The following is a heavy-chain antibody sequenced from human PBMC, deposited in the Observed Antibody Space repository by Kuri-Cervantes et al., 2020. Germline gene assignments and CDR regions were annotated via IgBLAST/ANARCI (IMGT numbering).Heavy chain of an antibody. J-gene: IGHJ6*02. CDR3: ARDGYYYDSSGHYYYYGMDV. V-gene: IGHV3-21*01. CDR1: GFTFSSYS. CDR2: ISSSSSYI. Sequence: GGSLRLSCAASGFTFSSYSMNWVRQAPGKGLEWVSSISSSSSYIYYADSVKGRFTISRDNAKNSLYLQMNSLRAEDTAVYYCARDGYYYDSSGHYYYYGMDVWGQGTTVTVSS. D-gene: IGHD3-22*01.